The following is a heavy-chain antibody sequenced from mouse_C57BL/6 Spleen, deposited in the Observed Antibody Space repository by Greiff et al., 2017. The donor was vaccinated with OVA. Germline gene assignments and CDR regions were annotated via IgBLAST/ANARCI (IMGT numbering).Heavy chain of an antibody. V-gene: IGHV1-58*01. J-gene: IGHJ4*01. Sequence: VQLKESGAELVRPGSSVKISCKTSGYTFTSYGINWVKQRPGQGLEWIGNIYLGNGYTEYNEKFKGKATLTSNTSSSTAYMQLSSLTSEDSAIYFCARPRVTTDYAMDYWGQGTSVTVSS. D-gene: IGHD2-2*01. CDR2: IYLGNGYT. CDR3: ARPRVTTDYAMDY. CDR1: GYTFTSYG.